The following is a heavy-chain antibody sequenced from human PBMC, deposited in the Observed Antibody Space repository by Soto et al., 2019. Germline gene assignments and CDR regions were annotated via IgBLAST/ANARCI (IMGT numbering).Heavy chain of an antibody. CDR2: IYYSGST. D-gene: IGHD3-10*01. CDR1: GGSISSGGYY. Sequence: SETLSLTCTVSGGSISSGGYYWSWIRQHPGKGLEWIGYIYYSGSTYYNPSLKSRVTISVDTSKNQFSLKLSSVTAADTAVYYCARASPMTRITMVRGVPSAFDYWGQGTLVTVSS. V-gene: IGHV4-31*03. CDR3: ARASPMTRITMVRGVPSAFDY. J-gene: IGHJ4*02.